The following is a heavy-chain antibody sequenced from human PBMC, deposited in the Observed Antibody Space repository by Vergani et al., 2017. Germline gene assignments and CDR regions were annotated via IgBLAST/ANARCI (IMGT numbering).Heavy chain of an antibody. D-gene: IGHD6-19*01. J-gene: IGHJ4*02. Sequence: EVQLVESGGGLVQPGRSLRLSCAASGFTFDDYAMHWVRQAPGKGLEWVSGISWNSGSIGYADSVKGRFTISRDNAKNSLYLQMNSLRAEDTASYYCARDQVIAVAGYYFDYWGQGTLVTVSS. CDR2: ISWNSGSI. CDR1: GFTFDDYA. V-gene: IGHV3-9*01. CDR3: ARDQVIAVAGYYFDY.